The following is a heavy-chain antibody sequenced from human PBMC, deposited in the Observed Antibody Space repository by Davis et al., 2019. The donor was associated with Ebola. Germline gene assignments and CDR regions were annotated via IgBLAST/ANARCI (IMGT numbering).Heavy chain of an antibody. CDR2: LGTSADT. V-gene: IGHV3-23*01. CDR1: GFVFRNYV. J-gene: IGHJ3*02. CDR3: AKDTSNIWFDI. D-gene: IGHD1-26*01. Sequence: GGSLRLSCAASGFVFRNYVMSWVRQAPGKGLEWVSTLGTSADTYYADSVKGRFTISRDNSKNTLHLQMNGLRVEDTAIYYCAKDTSNIWFDIWGQGTNVTVSS.